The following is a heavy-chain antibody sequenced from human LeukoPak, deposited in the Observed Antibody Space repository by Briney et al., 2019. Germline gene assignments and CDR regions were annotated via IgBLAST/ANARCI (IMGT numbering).Heavy chain of an antibody. Sequence: PSETLSLTCTVSGGSISSYYWSWIRQPPGKGLEWIGYIYYSGNTNSNPSLKSRNTMSIDTSKNHFSLRLSSVTAADTAVYYCARVGDGTFDIWGRGTMVIVSS. D-gene: IGHD3-16*01. V-gene: IGHV4-59*01. CDR3: ARVGDGTFDI. J-gene: IGHJ3*02. CDR2: IYYSGNT. CDR1: GGSISSYY.